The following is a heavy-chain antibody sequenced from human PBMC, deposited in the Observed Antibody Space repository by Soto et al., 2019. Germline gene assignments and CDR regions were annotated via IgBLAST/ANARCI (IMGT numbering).Heavy chain of an antibody. CDR3: ARETDGMDV. V-gene: IGHV3-48*01. Sequence: WGSLILSCAASGFTLSSYSMNWVRQAPGKGLEWVSYISSSSSTIYYADSVKGRFTISRDNSKNTLYLQMNSLSAEDKAVYYCARETDGMDVWGQGTTVTVS. CDR1: GFTLSSYS. J-gene: IGHJ6*02. CDR2: ISSSSSTI.